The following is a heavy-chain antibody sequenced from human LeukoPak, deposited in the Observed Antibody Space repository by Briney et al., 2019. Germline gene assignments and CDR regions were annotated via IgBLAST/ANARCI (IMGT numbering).Heavy chain of an antibody. Sequence: GRSLRLSCAASGFTFSSYAMHWVRQAPGKGLEWVAVTSHDGNSKYYADSVKGRFTISRDNSKDTLLLQMSSLRAEDTTVYYCARDKSFGRVLSPDYWGQGTLVTVSS. CDR1: GFTFSSYA. CDR2: TSHDGNSK. V-gene: IGHV3-30-3*01. J-gene: IGHJ4*02. D-gene: IGHD4/OR15-4a*01. CDR3: ARDKSFGRVLSPDY.